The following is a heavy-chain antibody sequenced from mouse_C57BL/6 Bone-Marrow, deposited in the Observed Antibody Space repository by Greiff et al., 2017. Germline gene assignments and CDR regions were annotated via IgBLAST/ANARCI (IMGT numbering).Heavy chain of an antibody. D-gene: IGHD2-1*01. CDR2: IYPGDGDT. CDR1: GYAFSSSW. CDR3: ALYYLFAC. V-gene: IGHV1-82*01. J-gene: IGHJ3*01. Sequence: VQLQQSGPELVKPGASVKISCKASGYAFSSSWMNWVKQRPGKGLEWIGRIYPGDGDTNYNGKFKGKATLTADKSSSTAYMQLSSLTSEDSAVYFCALYYLFACWGQGTLVTVSA.